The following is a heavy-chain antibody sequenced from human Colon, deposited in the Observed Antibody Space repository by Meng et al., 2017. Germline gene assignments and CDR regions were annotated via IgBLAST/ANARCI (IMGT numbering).Heavy chain of an antibody. CDR1: RGSVSTGTYY. V-gene: IGHV4-31*03. CDR2: IYYSGST. CDR3: ARGGRTGGDFAY. Sequence: SETLSLTCTVTRGSVSTGTYYWGWIRQPPGKGLEWIGYIYYSGSTYYNPSLKSRVFISLDTSQNQFSLNLNSVTAADTAVYYCARGGRTGGDFAYWGQGTLVTVSS. D-gene: IGHD1-1*01. J-gene: IGHJ4*02.